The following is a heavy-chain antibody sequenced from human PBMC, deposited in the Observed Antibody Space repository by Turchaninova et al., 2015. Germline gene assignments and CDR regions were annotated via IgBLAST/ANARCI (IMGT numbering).Heavy chain of an antibody. V-gene: IGHV1-18*04. J-gene: IGHJ6*02. CDR3: ARFMSSSYGMDV. CDR2: TGPYNGDP. Sequence: QVQLVQSGAEVKRPGASVQVACEVSGYTFTDFGINWVRLAPGHGPEWMGWTGPYNGDPHTSQKFPDKVTLNGKPCNWTATAKAYMELRILTSDDTAVYYCARFMSSSYGMDVWGRGTTITVSS. D-gene: IGHD3-16*02. CDR1: GYTFTDFG.